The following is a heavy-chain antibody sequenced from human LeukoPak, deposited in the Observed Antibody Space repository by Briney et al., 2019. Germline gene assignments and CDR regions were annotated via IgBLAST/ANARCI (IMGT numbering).Heavy chain of an antibody. CDR1: GFTFSDYY. D-gene: IGHD3-22*01. CDR2: ISSSGSTI. Sequence: GGSLRLSCAASGFTFSDYYMSWIRQAPGKGLEWVSYISSSGSTIYYADSVKGRFTISRDNAKTSLYLQMNSLRAEDTAVYYCARANYYDSSGYYGYWGQGTLVTVSS. V-gene: IGHV3-11*04. CDR3: ARANYYDSSGYYGY. J-gene: IGHJ4*02.